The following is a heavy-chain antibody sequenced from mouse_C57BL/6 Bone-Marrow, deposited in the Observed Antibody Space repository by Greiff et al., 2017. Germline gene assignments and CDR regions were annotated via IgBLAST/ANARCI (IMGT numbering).Heavy chain of an antibody. J-gene: IGHJ3*01. D-gene: IGHD2-5*01. CDR2: IDPSDSYT. CDR1: GYTFTSYW. Sequence: VQLQQPGAELVKPGASVKLSCKASGYTFTSYWMQWVKQRPGQGLEWIGEIDPSDSYTNYNQKFKGKATLTVDKSSSTAYMQLSSLTSEDSAVYYCAYSNYSFAYWGQGTLVTVSA. CDR3: AYSNYSFAY. V-gene: IGHV1-50*01.